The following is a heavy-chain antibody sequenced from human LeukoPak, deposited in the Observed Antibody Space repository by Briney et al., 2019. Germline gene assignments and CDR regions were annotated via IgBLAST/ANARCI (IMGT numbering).Heavy chain of an antibody. CDR3: AREGSYLNSGGSYYLHWLDP. J-gene: IGHJ5*02. D-gene: IGHD3-22*01. CDR1: GFTFSTYE. V-gene: IGHV3-48*03. Sequence: GGSLRLSCAASGFTFSTYEINWVRQAPGKGLEWISYISGSADTAYYADSVKGRFTMSRDNARNSLYLQMNSLRAEDTAIYYCAREGSYLNSGGSYYLHWLDPWGQGTLVSVSS. CDR2: ISGSADTA.